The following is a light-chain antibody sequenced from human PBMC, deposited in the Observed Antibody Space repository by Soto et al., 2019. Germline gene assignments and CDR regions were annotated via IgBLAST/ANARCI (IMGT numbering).Light chain of an antibody. J-gene: IGKJ5*01. Sequence: PGDRVTITCRASQSISSWLAWYQQKPGKAPKLLIYGISSRANGIPDRFSGSGSGTDFTLTISRLEPEDYAVYYCQQYDVSPPITFGQGTRLEIK. CDR3: QQYDVSPPIT. V-gene: IGKV3-20*01. CDR1: QSISSW. CDR2: GIS.